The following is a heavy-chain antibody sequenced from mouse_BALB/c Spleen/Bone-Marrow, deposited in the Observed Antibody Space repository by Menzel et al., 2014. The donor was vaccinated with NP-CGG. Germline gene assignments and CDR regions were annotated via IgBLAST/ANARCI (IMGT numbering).Heavy chain of an antibody. Sequence: QVQLQQSGAELVKPGASVKLSCKASGYTFTSYWMHWVKQRPGQGLEWIEEIDPSTGRTDYNKKFKSQATLTVDRSSSTAYMHLSSLTSEDSAVYYCARINGYDYWGQGTTLTVSS. J-gene: IGHJ2*01. CDR2: IDPSTGRT. D-gene: IGHD2-2*01. CDR1: GYTFTSYW. V-gene: IGHV1S81*02. CDR3: ARINGYDY.